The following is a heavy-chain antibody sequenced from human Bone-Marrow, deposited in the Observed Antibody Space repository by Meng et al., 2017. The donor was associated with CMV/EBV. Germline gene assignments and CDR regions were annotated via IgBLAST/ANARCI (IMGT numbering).Heavy chain of an antibody. CDR1: GYTFTGYY. CDR3: AAEYSSGYN. V-gene: IGHV1-2*02. D-gene: IGHD6-19*01. Sequence: ASVKVSCKASGYTFTGYYMHWVRQAPGQGLEWMGWINPNSGGTNYAQKFQGRVTITTDESTSTAYMELSSLRSEDTAVYYCAAEYSSGYNWGQGTLVTVSS. J-gene: IGHJ4*02. CDR2: INPNSGGT.